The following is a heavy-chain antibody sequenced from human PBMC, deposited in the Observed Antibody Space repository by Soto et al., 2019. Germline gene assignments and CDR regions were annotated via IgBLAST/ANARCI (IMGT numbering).Heavy chain of an antibody. Sequence: QVQLVESGGGVVQPGRSLRLSCAASGFTFRNYAMHWVRQAPGEGLECVAVISYDGSNKFYRDYVKGRFTISRDNSKNTLYLQINSLRYEDTAVYYCARGDREDIAVVVGVRPGEYGVDVWGQGTTVTVSS. J-gene: IGHJ6*02. V-gene: IGHV3-30-3*01. CDR1: GFTFRNYA. CDR3: ARGDREDIAVVVGVRPGEYGVDV. D-gene: IGHD2-15*01. CDR2: ISYDGSNK.